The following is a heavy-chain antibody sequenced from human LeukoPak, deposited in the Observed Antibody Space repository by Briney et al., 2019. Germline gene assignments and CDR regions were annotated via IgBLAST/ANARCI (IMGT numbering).Heavy chain of an antibody. CDR2: ISSNGGST. CDR3: ARSPLVVPAAMFDY. Sequence: SAISSNGGSTYYANSVKGRFTISRDNSKNTLYLQMGSLRAEDMAVYYCARSPLVVPAAMFDYWGQGTLVTVSS. D-gene: IGHD2-2*01. J-gene: IGHJ4*02. V-gene: IGHV3-64*01.